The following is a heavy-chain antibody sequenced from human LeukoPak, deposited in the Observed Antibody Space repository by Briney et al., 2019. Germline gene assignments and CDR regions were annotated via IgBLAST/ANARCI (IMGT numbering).Heavy chain of an antibody. CDR3: ARVRDPYYYYMDV. D-gene: IGHD5-24*01. V-gene: IGHV4-30-2*01. Sequence: LRLSCAASGFTFDDYAMHWVRQAPGKGLEWIGYIYHRGTTYYNPSPESRVTISVDRSKNQFSLKLSSVTAADTAMFYCARVRDPYYYYMDVWGKGTTVTVSS. J-gene: IGHJ6*03. CDR1: GFTFDDYA. CDR2: IYHRGTT.